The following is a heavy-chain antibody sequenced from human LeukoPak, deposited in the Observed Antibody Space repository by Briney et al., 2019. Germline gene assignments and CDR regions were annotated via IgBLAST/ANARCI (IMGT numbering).Heavy chain of an antibody. Sequence: SETLSLTCTVSGDSISSGGYYWSWIRQPPGKGLEWIGYIYHSGSTAYNPSLKSRVTISVDRSKNQFSLKPTSVTAADTAIYYCAKAIGRVVISYYYMDVWGKGTTVTVSS. CDR2: IYHSGST. CDR1: GDSISSGGYY. CDR3: AKAIGRVVISYYYMDV. V-gene: IGHV4-30-2*01. D-gene: IGHD3-16*01. J-gene: IGHJ6*03.